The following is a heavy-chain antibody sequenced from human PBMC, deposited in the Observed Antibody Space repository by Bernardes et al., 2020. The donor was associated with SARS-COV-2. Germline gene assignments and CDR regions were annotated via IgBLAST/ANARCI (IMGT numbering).Heavy chain of an antibody. CDR1: GYTFTSYG. Sequence: SVKVSCKTSGYTFTSYGISWVRQAPGQGLEWMGWISTYNGDTNNGQRLQGRVSMTSEVSTSTVYMELRSLRSADTAVYYCARMSLPPSRNSYDSGYFQRDPRYSYYGMDVWGQGTTVTVSS. J-gene: IGHJ6*02. CDR3: ARMSLPPSRNSYDSGYFQRDPRYSYYGMDV. D-gene: IGHD3-22*01. CDR2: ISTYNGDT. V-gene: IGHV1-18*04.